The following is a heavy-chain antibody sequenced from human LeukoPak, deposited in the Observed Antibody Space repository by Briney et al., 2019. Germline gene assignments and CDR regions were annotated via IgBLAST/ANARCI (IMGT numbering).Heavy chain of an antibody. CDR1: GYTFTSYY. V-gene: IGHV1-46*01. D-gene: IGHD3-10*01. J-gene: IGHJ4*02. CDR2: INPSGGST. Sequence: GASVKVSCKASGYTFTSYYMHWVRQAPGRGLEWMGIINPSGGSTSYAQKFQGRVSMTRDTSTSTVYMELSSLRSEDTAVYYCAREYYGSGSYYLRDYWGQGTLVTVSS. CDR3: AREYYGSGSYYLRDY.